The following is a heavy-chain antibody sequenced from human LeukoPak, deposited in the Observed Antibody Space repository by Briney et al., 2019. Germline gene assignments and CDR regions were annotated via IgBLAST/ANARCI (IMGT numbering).Heavy chain of an antibody. CDR2: ISAYNGNT. D-gene: IGHD1-26*01. CDR3: ARDLASGSYYPEPGY. J-gene: IGHJ4*02. V-gene: IGHV1-18*01. Sequence: GASVKVSCKTSGYTFTSYGISWVRQAPGQGLEWMGWISAYNGNTNYAQKLQGRVTMTTDTSTSTAYMELRSLRSDDTAVYYCARDLASGSYYPEPGYWGQGTLVTVSS. CDR1: GYTFTSYG.